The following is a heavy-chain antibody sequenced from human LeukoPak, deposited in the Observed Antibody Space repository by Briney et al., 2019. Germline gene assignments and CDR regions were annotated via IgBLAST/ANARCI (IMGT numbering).Heavy chain of an antibody. CDR2: INHSGST. V-gene: IGHV4-34*01. CDR3: ARDRALGSGKYYFDY. CDR1: GGSFSGYY. J-gene: IGHJ4*02. D-gene: IGHD3-16*01. Sequence: PSETLSLTCAVYGGSFSGYYWSWIRQPPRKGLEWIGEINHSGSTNYNPSLKSRVTISVDTSKNQFSLKLSSVTAADTAVYYCARDRALGSGKYYFDYWGQGTLVTVSA.